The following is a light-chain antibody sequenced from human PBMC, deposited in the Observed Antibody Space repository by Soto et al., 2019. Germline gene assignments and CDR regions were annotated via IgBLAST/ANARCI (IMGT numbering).Light chain of an antibody. J-gene: IGLJ2*01. Sequence: QSALTQPASVSGSPGESITISCTGTSSDVGGYNYVSWYQHHPGRAPKLIIYEVSNRPLGVPDRLSGSKSGNTASLTVSGLQAEDEADYYCVSYAGNSVVFGGGTKLTVL. CDR2: EVS. CDR3: VSYAGNSVV. V-gene: IGLV2-8*01. CDR1: SSDVGGYNY.